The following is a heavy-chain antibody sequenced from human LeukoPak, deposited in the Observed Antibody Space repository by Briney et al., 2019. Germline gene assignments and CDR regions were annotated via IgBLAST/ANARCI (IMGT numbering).Heavy chain of an antibody. V-gene: IGHV7-4-1*02. CDR2: INTNTGNP. Sequence: ASVKVSCKASGYTFTSYAMNWVRQAPGQGLEWMGWINTNTGNPTYAQGFTGRFVFSLDTSVSTAYLQISSLKAEDTAVYYCARGSSGWYRNYYYYYMDVWGKGTTVTVSS. CDR3: ARGSSGWYRNYYYYYMDV. CDR1: GYTFTSYA. J-gene: IGHJ6*03. D-gene: IGHD6-19*01.